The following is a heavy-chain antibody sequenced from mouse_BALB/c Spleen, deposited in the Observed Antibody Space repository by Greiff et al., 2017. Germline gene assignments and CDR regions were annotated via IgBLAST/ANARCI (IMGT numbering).Heavy chain of an antibody. Sequence: EVQLVESGGGLVKPGGSLKLSCAASGFTFSSYAMSWVRRTPEKRLEWVASISSGGSTYYPDSVKGRFTISRDNARNILYLQMSSLRSEDTAMYYCARGERGLYYFDYWGQGTTLTVSS. CDR2: ISSGGST. J-gene: IGHJ2*01. CDR3: ARGERGLYYFDY. V-gene: IGHV5-6-5*01. CDR1: GFTFSSYA.